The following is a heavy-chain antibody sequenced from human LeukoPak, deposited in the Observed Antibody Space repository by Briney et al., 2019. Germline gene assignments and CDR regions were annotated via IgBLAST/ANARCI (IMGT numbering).Heavy chain of an antibody. D-gene: IGHD3-10*01. CDR2: ISSSSSYI. CDR3: ARDPYGSGNLDY. V-gene: IGHV3-21*01. Sequence: SGGSLRLSCAASGFTFSSYSMNWVRQAPGKGLEWVSSISSSSSYIYYADSVKGRSTISRDNAKNSLYLQMNSLRAEDTAVYYCARDPYGSGNLDYWGQGTLVTVSS. J-gene: IGHJ4*02. CDR1: GFTFSSYS.